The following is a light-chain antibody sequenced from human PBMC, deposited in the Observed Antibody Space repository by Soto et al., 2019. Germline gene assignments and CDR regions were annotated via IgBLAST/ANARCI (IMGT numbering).Light chain of an antibody. CDR2: DAN. CDR3: QKYNSAPRT. Sequence: DIQMTQSPSSLSASVGDRVTITCRASQGISHYLACYQQRPGQVPKLLIHDANILQSGVPSRFSGSGSGTDFTLTISSLQPEDVATYYCQKYNSAPRTFGQGTKVDIK. V-gene: IGKV1-27*01. J-gene: IGKJ1*01. CDR1: QGISHY.